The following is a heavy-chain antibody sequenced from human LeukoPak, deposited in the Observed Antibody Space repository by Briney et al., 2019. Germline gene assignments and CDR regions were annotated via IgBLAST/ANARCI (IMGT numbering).Heavy chain of an antibody. CDR1: GYSISSGYY. D-gene: IGHD5-24*01. J-gene: IGHJ4*02. Sequence: PSETLSLTCTVSGYSISSGYYWGWIRQPPGKGLEWIGSIYHSGSTYYNPSLKSRVTISVDTSKNQFSLKRSSVTAADTAVYYCARAGGYNSPFAYWGQGTLVTVSS. CDR3: ARAGGYNSPFAY. CDR2: IYHSGST. V-gene: IGHV4-38-2*02.